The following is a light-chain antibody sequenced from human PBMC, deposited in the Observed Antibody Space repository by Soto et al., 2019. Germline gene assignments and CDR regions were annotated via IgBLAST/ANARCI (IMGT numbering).Light chain of an antibody. CDR3: SSYTSSRAYV. Sequence: QSALTQAASVSESPGQSISLSCGGTSTDVGSHNYVSWYQQHPGKAPKLIIFEVNNRPSGVSNRFSGSKSGNTASLTISGLQAEDEADYYCSSYTSSRAYVFGIGTKVTVL. CDR1: STDVGSHNY. V-gene: IGLV2-14*01. CDR2: EVN. J-gene: IGLJ1*01.